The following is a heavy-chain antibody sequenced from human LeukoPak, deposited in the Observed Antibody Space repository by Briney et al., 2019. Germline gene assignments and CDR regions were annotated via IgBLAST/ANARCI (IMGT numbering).Heavy chain of an antibody. CDR1: GGSISSGDYY. Sequence: SETLSLTCTVSGGSISSGDYYWSWIRQPPGKGLEWIGYIYYSGSTYYNPSLKSRVTISVDTSKNQFSLKLSSVTAADTAVYYCARYSRAYCGGDCSLDYFDYWGQGTLVTVSS. CDR2: IYYSGST. CDR3: ARYSRAYCGGDCSLDYFDY. J-gene: IGHJ4*02. V-gene: IGHV4-30-4*01. D-gene: IGHD2-21*02.